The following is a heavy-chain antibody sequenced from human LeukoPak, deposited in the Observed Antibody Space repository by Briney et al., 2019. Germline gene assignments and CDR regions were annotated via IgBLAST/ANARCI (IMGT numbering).Heavy chain of an antibody. CDR2: IYTSGST. CDR3: ARDSSLYYDSSAY. V-gene: IGHV4-61*02. CDR1: GGSISSGSYY. J-gene: IGHJ4*02. D-gene: IGHD3-22*01. Sequence: SQTLSLTCTVSGGSISSGSYYWSWIRQPAGKGLEWIGRIYTSGSTNYNPSLKSRITISVDTSKNQFSLKLSSVTAADTAVYYCARDSSLYYDSSAYWGQGTLVTVSS.